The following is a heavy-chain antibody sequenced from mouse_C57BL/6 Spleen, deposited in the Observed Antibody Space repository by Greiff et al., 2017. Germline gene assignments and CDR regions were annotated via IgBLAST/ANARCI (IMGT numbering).Heavy chain of an antibody. D-gene: IGHD1-1*01. J-gene: IGHJ3*01. CDR3: ARDRGYGSSYGFAY. V-gene: IGHV5-16*01. Sequence: EVQLQESEGGFVQPGSSMKLSCPASGFTFSDYYMALVRQVPEQGLEWVAKLNYDGSSTYYLDSLKSRFIISRDNAKNILYLQMSSLKSEDTATYYCARDRGYGSSYGFAYWGQGTLVTVS. CDR2: LNYDGSST. CDR1: GFTFSDYY.